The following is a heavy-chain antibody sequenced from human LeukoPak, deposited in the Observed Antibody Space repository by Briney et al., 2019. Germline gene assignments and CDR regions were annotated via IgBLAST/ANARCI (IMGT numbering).Heavy chain of an antibody. D-gene: IGHD3-3*01. CDR3: ARGSRYDFWSGYHTDTTASDAFDI. CDR2: IYYSGST. Sequence: PSETLSLTCTVSGGSISRYYWSWIRQPPGKGLEWIGYIYYSGSTNYNPSLKSRVTISVDTSKNQFSLKLSSVTAADTAVYYCARGSRYDFWSGYHTDTTASDAFDIWGQGTMVTVSS. V-gene: IGHV4-59*01. J-gene: IGHJ3*02. CDR1: GGSISRYY.